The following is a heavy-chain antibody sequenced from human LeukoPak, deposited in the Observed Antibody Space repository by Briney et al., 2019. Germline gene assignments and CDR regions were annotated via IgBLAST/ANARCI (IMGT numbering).Heavy chain of an antibody. Sequence: SETLSLTCTVSGGSISSYYWSWIRQPAGKGLEWIGRIYTSGSTNYNPSLKSRVTMSVDTSKNQFSLKLSSVPAADTAVYYCASIHVDTAMVDYWGQGTLVTVSS. CDR2: IYTSGST. CDR1: GGSISSYY. J-gene: IGHJ4*02. CDR3: ASIHVDTAMVDY. D-gene: IGHD5-18*01. V-gene: IGHV4-4*07.